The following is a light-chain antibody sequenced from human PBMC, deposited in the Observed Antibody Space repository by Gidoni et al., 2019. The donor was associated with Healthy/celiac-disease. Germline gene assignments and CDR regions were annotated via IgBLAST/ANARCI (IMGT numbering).Light chain of an antibody. Sequence: DIQMTQYPSSLSASVGDRVTITCRASQSISSYFNWYQQKPGKAPKLLIYAASSLQSGVPSRFIVSGSGTDFTLTISSLQPEDFATYYCQQSYSTITFGQGTRLEIK. CDR2: AAS. V-gene: IGKV1-39*01. J-gene: IGKJ5*01. CDR1: QSISSY. CDR3: QQSYSTIT.